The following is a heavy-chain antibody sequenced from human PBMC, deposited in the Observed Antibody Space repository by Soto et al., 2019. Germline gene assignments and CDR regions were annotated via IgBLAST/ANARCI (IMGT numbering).Heavy chain of an antibody. CDR3: ARSQVTATITRAAGYLFYGMDV. CDR2: IIPIFGTA. D-gene: IGHD5-12*01. CDR1: GGTFSSYA. Sequence: QVQLVQSGAEVKKPGSSVKVSCKASGGTFSSYAISWVRQAPGQGLEWMGGIIPIFGTANYAQKYQGRVTITEEESKSACYMKLSSLSYEDTAVYYCARSQVTATITRAAGYLFYGMDVWGQGTTLTGCS. V-gene: IGHV1-69*01. J-gene: IGHJ6*02.